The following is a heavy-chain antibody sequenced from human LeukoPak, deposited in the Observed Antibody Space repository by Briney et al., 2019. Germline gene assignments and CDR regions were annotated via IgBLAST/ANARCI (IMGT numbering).Heavy chain of an antibody. CDR3: ARDRGHWYFDL. CDR1: GFTFSSYA. V-gene: IGHV3-30-3*01. D-gene: IGHD3-10*01. J-gene: IGHJ2*01. Sequence: GRSLRLSCAASGFTFSSYAMHWVRQAPGKGLEWVAVISYDGSNKYYADSVKGRFTISRDNSKNTLYLQMNSLRAEDTAVYYCARDRGHWYFDLWGRGTLVTVSS. CDR2: ISYDGSNK.